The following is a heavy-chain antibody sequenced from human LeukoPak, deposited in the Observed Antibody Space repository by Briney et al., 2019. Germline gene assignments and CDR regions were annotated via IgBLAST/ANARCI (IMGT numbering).Heavy chain of an antibody. J-gene: IGHJ4*02. CDR3: ASSGSCRFDY. CDR2: ITASGTAM. V-gene: IGHV3-48*02. Sequence: GRSLRLSCAASGFTFSSYSMNWVRQAPGKGLEWVSHITASGTAMFYADSVKGRFTISRDNAKNSLYLQMNSLRDEDTAVYYCASSGSCRFDYWGQGTLVTVSS. CDR1: GFTFSSYS. D-gene: IGHD1-26*01.